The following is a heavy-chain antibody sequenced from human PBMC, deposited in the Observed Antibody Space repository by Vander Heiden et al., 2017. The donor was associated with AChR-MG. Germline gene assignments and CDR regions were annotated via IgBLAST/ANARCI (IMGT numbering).Heavy chain of an antibody. V-gene: IGHV3-33*01. Sequence: QVQLVESGGGVVQPGRSLRLYCAASGFTFSRYGMHWVRQTPGKGLEWVAVIWYDGSNKYYADSVKGRFTISRDNSKNTLYLQMNSLRAEDTAVYYCARDSWDSSASNYYYYYMDVWGKGTTVTVSS. J-gene: IGHJ6*03. CDR2: IWYDGSNK. CDR1: GFTFSRYG. CDR3: ARDSWDSSASNYYYYYMDV. D-gene: IGHD6-19*01.